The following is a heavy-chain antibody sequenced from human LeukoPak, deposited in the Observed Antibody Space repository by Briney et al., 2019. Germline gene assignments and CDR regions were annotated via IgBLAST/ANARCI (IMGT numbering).Heavy chain of an antibody. CDR1: GGSISSYY. D-gene: IGHD2-2*01. V-gene: IGHV4-59*01. CDR2: IYYSGST. CDR3: ARARPRHCRSTSCYPNYFDY. Sequence: SETLSLTCTVSGGSISSYYWSWIRQPSGKGLEWIGYIYYSGSTNYNPSLKSRVTISVDTSKNQFSLKLSSVTAADTAVYYCARARPRHCRSTSCYPNYFDYWGQGTLVTVSS. J-gene: IGHJ4*02.